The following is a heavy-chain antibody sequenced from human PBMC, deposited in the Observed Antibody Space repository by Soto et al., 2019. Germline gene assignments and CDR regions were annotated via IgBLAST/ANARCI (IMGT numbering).Heavy chain of an antibody. D-gene: IGHD6-13*01. V-gene: IGHV3-30-3*01. CDR2: ISYDGSNK. CDR1: GFTFSSYA. J-gene: IGHJ4*02. CDR3: ARGYSSSWYVY. Sequence: VQLVESGGGVVQPGRSLRLSCAASGFTFSSYAMHWVRQAPGKGLEWVAVISYDGSNKYYADSVKGRFTISRDNSKNTLYLQMNSLRAEDTAVYYCARGYSSSWYVYWGQGTLVTVSS.